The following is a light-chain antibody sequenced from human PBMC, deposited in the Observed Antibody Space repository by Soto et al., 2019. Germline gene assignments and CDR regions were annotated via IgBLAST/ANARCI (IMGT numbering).Light chain of an antibody. Sequence: EIVLTQSPGTLSLSPGERATLSCRASQSVSSSYLAWYQQKPGQAPRLLIYGASSRATGIPVRFSGSGSGTDFTLTISRLEPEDFAVYYCQQRSDWRITFGQGTRLEIK. CDR1: QSVSSSY. J-gene: IGKJ5*01. CDR2: GAS. CDR3: QQRSDWRIT. V-gene: IGKV3D-20*02.